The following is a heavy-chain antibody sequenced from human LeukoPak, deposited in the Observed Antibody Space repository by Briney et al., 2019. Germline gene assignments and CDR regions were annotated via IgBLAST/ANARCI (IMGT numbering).Heavy chain of an antibody. V-gene: IGHV5-51*01. D-gene: IGHD6-19*01. CDR3: ARRDNTGWLFDY. Sequence: GESLKISCRGSGYSFTSYWIAWVRQMPGKGLEWMGIIYPGDSDTRYSPSFQGQVTISADKSISTAYLQWSSLKASEIAMYYRARRDNTGWLFDYWGQGTLVTVSS. CDR1: GYSFTSYW. CDR2: IYPGDSDT. J-gene: IGHJ4*02.